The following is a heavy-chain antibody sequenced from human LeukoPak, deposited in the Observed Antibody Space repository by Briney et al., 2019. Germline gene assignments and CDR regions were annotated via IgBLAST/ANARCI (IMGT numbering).Heavy chain of an antibody. D-gene: IGHD6-19*01. CDR1: GGSVSTYY. Sequence: SETLSLTCTVSGGSVSTYYWSWIRQPARQGLEWIGRFYSSGSTSYNPSLKSRVSMSIDTSKNQFSLNLTSVTAADTAVYYCAKVAGSRYFDIWGRGTLVTVSS. V-gene: IGHV4-4*07. CDR3: AKVAGSRYFDI. CDR2: FYSSGST. J-gene: IGHJ2*01.